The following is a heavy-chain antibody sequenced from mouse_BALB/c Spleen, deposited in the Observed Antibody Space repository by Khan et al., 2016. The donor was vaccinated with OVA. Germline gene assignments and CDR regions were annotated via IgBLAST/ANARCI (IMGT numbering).Heavy chain of an antibody. CDR2: INPSTGYT. Sequence: QVQLKQSGAELAKPGASVKMSCKASGYTFINYWILWIKQRPGQGLEWIGYINPSTGYTEYNQNFKDKATLTADISSSTAYMQLSSLTSEDSAVYDCARRGLRWDFDYWGQGTTLTVSS. CDR3: ARRGLRWDFDY. D-gene: IGHD1-1*01. CDR1: GYTFINYW. J-gene: IGHJ2*01. V-gene: IGHV1-7*01.